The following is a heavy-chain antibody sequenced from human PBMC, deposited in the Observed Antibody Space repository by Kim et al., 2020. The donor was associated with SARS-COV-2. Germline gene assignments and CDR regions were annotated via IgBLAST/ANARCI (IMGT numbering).Heavy chain of an antibody. J-gene: IGHJ4*02. CDR1: GFTFSTYA. V-gene: IGHV3-33*01. CDR2: IWSDGSSK. CDR3: SREDVIVGASSFDS. D-gene: IGHD1-26*01. Sequence: GGSLRLSCEASGFTFSTYAMHWVRQAPGKGLEWVALIWSDGSSKHYADSVKGRFTISRDNSKNTLFLQMNSLSAEDTAVYYCSREDVIVGASSFDSWGQGTLVTVSS.